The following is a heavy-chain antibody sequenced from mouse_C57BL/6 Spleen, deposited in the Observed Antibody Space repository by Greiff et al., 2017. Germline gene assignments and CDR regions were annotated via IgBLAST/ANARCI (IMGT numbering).Heavy chain of an antibody. J-gene: IGHJ2*01. CDR3: AKLDSNDDY. Sequence: VQLVESGPGLVAPSQSLSITCTASGFSLTSYGVSWVRQPPGKGLEWLGVIWGDGSTNYHSAHISRLSIRKDNSKSQVVLKLNSHQTDDAATYCCAKLDSNDDYWGQGTTLTVSS. CDR1: GFSLTSYG. V-gene: IGHV2-3*01. D-gene: IGHD2-12*01. CDR2: IWGDGST.